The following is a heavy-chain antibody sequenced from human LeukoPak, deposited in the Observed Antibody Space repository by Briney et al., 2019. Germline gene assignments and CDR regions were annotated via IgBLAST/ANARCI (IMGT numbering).Heavy chain of an antibody. CDR1: GFTFSSYA. J-gene: IGHJ4*02. V-gene: IGHV3-23*01. Sequence: GGSLRLSCTASGFTFSSYAMSWVRQAPGKGLEWVSAISGSGGSTYYADSVKGRFTISRDNSKNTLYLQMNSLRAEDTAVYYCAKGGQRNYYDSSGYPDYWGQGTLVTVSS. CDR2: ISGSGGST. CDR3: AKGGQRNYYDSSGYPDY. D-gene: IGHD3-22*01.